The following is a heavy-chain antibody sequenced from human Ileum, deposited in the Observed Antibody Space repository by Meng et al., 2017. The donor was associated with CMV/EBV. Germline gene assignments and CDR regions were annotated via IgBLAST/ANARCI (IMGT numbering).Heavy chain of an antibody. CDR3: TLGRPGEFDY. J-gene: IGHJ4*02. D-gene: IGHD6-6*01. Sequence: GGSLRLSCTASGFTFSNYAMSWVRQAPGKGLEWVSGITSSGDPYYVDSVKGRFTISRDNSKNTLYLQMSSLRVEDTAVYYCTLGRPGEFDYWGQGTLVTVSS. CDR1: GFTFSNYA. CDR2: ITSSGDP. V-gene: IGHV3-23*01.